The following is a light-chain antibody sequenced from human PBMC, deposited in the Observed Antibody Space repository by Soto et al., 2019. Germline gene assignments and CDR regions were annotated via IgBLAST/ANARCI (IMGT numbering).Light chain of an antibody. CDR1: QSVSSN. V-gene: IGKV3-15*01. Sequence: ELVMLPSPATTSVSPGASAPIYCRARQSVSSNLAWYQQKPGQAPRPLIYGASTRATGIPARFSGSGSGTEFTLTISSLQPQDFAVYYCQQHHNWPPPITGGQGTRREIK. CDR2: GAS. J-gene: IGKJ5*01. CDR3: QQHHNWPPPIT.